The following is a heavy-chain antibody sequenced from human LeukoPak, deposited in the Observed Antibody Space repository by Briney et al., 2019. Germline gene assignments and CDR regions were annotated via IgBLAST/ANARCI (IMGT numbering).Heavy chain of an antibody. Sequence: VASVKVSCKASGYTFNNYGISWVRQAPGQGLEWMGWISAYNGNTNYAQKLQGRVTMTTDTSTSTAYMELRSLRSDDTAVYYCARGDPYGVGADDAFDIWGQGTMVTVSS. J-gene: IGHJ3*02. CDR1: GYTFNNYG. CDR2: ISAYNGNT. D-gene: IGHD1-26*01. CDR3: ARGDPYGVGADDAFDI. V-gene: IGHV1-18*01.